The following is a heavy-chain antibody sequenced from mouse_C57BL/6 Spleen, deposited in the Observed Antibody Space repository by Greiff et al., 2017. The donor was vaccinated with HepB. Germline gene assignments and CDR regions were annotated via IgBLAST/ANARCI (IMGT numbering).Heavy chain of an antibody. CDR3: ARDSYYSNYFDY. D-gene: IGHD2-5*01. J-gene: IGHJ2*01. CDR2: ISSGSSTI. CDR1: GFTFSDYG. V-gene: IGHV5-17*01. Sequence: EVQRVESGGGLVKPGGSLKLSCAASGFTFSDYGMHWVRQAPEKGLEWVAYISSGSSTIYYADTVKGRFTISRDNAKNTLFLQMTSLRSEDTAMYYCARDSYYSNYFDYWGQGTTLTVSS.